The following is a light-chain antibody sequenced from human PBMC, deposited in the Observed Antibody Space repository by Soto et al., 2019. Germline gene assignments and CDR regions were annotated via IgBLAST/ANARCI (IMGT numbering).Light chain of an antibody. CDR2: EVS. Sequence: QSALTQPASVSGSPGQSLTISCTGTSSDIGGYNYVSWYQQHPGKAPKLMIYEVSNRPSGLSNRFSGCKSDNTASLTNSGLQVEDEADYYCSSYTSSSTWVFGGGTKLTVL. CDR1: SSDIGGYNY. CDR3: SSYTSSSTWV. V-gene: IGLV2-14*01. J-gene: IGLJ3*02.